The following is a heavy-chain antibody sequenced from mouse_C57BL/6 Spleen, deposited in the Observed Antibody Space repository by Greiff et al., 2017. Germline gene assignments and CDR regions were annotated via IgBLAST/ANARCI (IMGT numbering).Heavy chain of an antibody. CDR2: INPSNGGT. CDR3: ARRGSSGPFAY. V-gene: IGHV1-54*01. J-gene: IGHJ3*01. Sequence: VQLQQSGAELVRPGTSVKVSCKASGYAFTNYLIEWVKQRPGQGLEWIGVINPSNGGTNYNEKFKSKATLTVDKSSSTAYMQLSSLTSEDSAVYYCARRGSSGPFAYWGQGTLVTVSA. D-gene: IGHD3-2*02. CDR1: GYAFTNYL.